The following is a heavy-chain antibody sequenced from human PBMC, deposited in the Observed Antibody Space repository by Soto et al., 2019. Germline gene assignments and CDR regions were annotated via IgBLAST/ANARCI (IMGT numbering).Heavy chain of an antibody. Sequence: VHLVQSGAEVKKPGASVKVSCKASGYTFTDHSLPWVRQAPGQGLEWMGRINPHSGVTVSAENFEGRVTLTRDTSINTAYMEMGWLRSEDTAIYYSALGMSTVAYLHYWGEGTLPTVSS. D-gene: IGHD4-4*01. CDR2: INPHSGVT. J-gene: IGHJ1*01. CDR3: ALGMSTVAYLHY. V-gene: IGHV1-2*06. CDR1: GYTFTDHS.